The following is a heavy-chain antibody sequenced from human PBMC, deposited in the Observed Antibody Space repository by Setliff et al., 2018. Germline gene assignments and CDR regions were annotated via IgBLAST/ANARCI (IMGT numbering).Heavy chain of an antibody. CDR2: INPSGGST. Sequence: ASVKVSCKASGYTFTSYYMHWVRQAPGQGLEWMGIINPSGGSTGYAQKFQGRVTMTRDTSTSTVYMELSSLRSGDTAVYYCARDTGREYYYDSSGYQDYWGQGTLVTVSS. CDR3: ARDTGREYYYDSSGYQDY. J-gene: IGHJ4*02. V-gene: IGHV1-46*01. CDR1: GYTFTSYY. D-gene: IGHD3-22*01.